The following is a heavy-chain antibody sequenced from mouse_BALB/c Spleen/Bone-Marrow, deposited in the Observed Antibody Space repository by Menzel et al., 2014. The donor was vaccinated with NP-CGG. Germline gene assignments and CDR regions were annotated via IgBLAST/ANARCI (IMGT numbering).Heavy chain of an antibody. CDR2: INGGSNTI. CDR1: GFTFSSFG. Sequence: EVQGVESGGGLVQPGGSRKLSCAASGFTFSSFGMHWVRQAPEKGLEWVAYINGGSNTIYYADTVKGRFTISRDNPKNTLFLQMTSLRSEDTATYFCARGTTALRYFDVWGAGTTVTVSS. CDR3: ARGTTALRYFDV. D-gene: IGHD1-2*01. J-gene: IGHJ1*01. V-gene: IGHV5-17*02.